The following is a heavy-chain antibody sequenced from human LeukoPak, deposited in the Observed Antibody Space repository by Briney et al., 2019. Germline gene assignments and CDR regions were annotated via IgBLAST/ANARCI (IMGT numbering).Heavy chain of an antibody. J-gene: IGHJ3*01. CDR3: ARDWPYTQDGYNRWHAFDL. CDR2: ISSGSNYI. D-gene: IGHD5-24*01. Sequence: GGSLRLSCAASGFIVSANYINWVRQAPGKGLEWVASISSGSNYIYYADSVKGRFTISRDNANYSLHLRMNSLRAEDTAMYYCARDWPYTQDGYNRWHAFDLWGQGTMVSVSS. V-gene: IGHV3-21*01. CDR1: GFIVSANY.